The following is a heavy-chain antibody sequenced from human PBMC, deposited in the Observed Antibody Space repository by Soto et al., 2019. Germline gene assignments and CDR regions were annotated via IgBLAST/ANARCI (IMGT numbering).Heavy chain of an antibody. CDR2: ISYDGSIK. CDR1: GFSFSIYA. Sequence: QVQLVESGGGVVQPGRSLTLSCAASGFSFSIYAMHWVRQAPGKGLEWVAVISYDGSIKNYADSVKGRFTISRDNSKNTLYLQMNSLRGEDTAVYYCARDRPHDSWGQGTLVTVSS. CDR3: ARDRPHDS. J-gene: IGHJ5*01. V-gene: IGHV3-30-3*01.